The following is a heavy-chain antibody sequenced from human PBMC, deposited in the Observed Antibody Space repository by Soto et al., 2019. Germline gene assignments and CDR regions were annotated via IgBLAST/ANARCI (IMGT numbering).Heavy chain of an antibody. D-gene: IGHD3-22*01. Sequence: VASVKVSCKASGYTFTSYDINWVRQATGQGLEWMGWMNPNSGNTGYAQKFQGRVTMTRNTSISTAYMELSSLRSEDTAVYYCARGESFYYYDSSGYYYGYFDYWGQGTLVTVSS. J-gene: IGHJ4*02. CDR3: ARGESFYYYDSSGYYYGYFDY. V-gene: IGHV1-8*01. CDR2: MNPNSGNT. CDR1: GYTFTSYD.